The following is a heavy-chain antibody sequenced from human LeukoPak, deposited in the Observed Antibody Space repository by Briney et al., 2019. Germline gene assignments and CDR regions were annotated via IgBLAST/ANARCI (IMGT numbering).Heavy chain of an antibody. D-gene: IGHD5-24*01. Sequence: PSETLSLTCTVSGGSINSSSYYWDWIRQPPGKGLEWIGTIYYSGSTYYNPSLKSRVTISVDSSKNQFSLRLSSVTAADTAVYYCARESLTWLQSRTSWFDPWGQGTLVTVSS. CDR2: IYYSGST. CDR1: GGSINSSSYY. CDR3: ARESLTWLQSRTSWFDP. J-gene: IGHJ5*02. V-gene: IGHV4-39*07.